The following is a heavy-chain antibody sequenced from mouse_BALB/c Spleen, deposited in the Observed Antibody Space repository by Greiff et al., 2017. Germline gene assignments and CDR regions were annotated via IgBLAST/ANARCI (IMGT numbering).Heavy chain of an antibody. Sequence: VQRVESGPELVKPGASVKMSCKASGYTFTDYVISWVKQRTGQGLEWIGEIYPGSGSTYYNEKFKGKATLTADKSSNTAYMQLSSLTSEDSAVYFCARRDYYGSSFFDYWGQGTTLTVSS. CDR3: ARRDYYGSSFFDY. V-gene: IGHV1-77*01. D-gene: IGHD1-1*01. J-gene: IGHJ2*01. CDR1: GYTFTDYV. CDR2: IYPGSGST.